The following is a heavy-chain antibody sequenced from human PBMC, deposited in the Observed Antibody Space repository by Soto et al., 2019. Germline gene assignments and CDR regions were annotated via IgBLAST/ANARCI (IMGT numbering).Heavy chain of an antibody. J-gene: IGHJ4*02. D-gene: IGHD3-22*01. CDR2: IYYSGST. Sequence: SETLSLTCTVSGGSISSGGYYWSWIRQHPGKGLEWIGYIYYSGSTYYNPSLKSRVTISLDTSKNQFSLKLSSVTAADTAVYYCARDRGFDSSGYYYLDYWGQGTLVTVSS. CDR1: GGSISSGGYY. V-gene: IGHV4-31*03. CDR3: ARDRGFDSSGYYYLDY.